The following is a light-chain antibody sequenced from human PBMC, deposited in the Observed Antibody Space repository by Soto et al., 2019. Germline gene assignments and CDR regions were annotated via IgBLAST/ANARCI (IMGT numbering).Light chain of an antibody. CDR1: SSDIGTYNY. CDR2: EVT. V-gene: IGLV2-8*01. Sequence: QSVLPQPPSACGSLGHSVTISCTGTSSDIGTYNYVSRYQHHPGKAPKLIIYEVTKRPSGVPDRFSGSKSGNTASLTVSGLQAEDEADYYCSSFADSTVVFGGGT. J-gene: IGLJ2*01. CDR3: SSFADSTVV.